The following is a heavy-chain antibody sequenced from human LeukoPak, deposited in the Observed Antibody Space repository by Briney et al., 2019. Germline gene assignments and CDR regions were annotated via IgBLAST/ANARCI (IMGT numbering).Heavy chain of an antibody. V-gene: IGHV4-59*01. CDR1: GGSISSYY. J-gene: IGHJ3*02. CDR2: IYYSGST. CDR3: ARETERDAFNI. Sequence: PSETLSLTCTVSGGSISSYYWSWIRQPPGKGLEWIGYIYYSGSTNYNPSLKSRVTISVDTSKDQFSLKLSSVTAADTAVYYCARETERDAFNIWGQGTMVTVSS.